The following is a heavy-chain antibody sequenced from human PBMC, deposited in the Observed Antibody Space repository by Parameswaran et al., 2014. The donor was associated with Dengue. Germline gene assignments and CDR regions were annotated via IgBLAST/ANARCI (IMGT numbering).Heavy chain of an antibody. V-gene: IGHV3-9*01. CDR2: ISWNSGSI. D-gene: IGHD3-9*01. CDR3: SGDQLLTPRPFDP. Sequence: WIRQPPGKGLEWVSGISWNSGSIGYADSVKGRFTISRDNAKNSLYLQMNSLRAEDTALYYLSGDQLLTPRPFDPWGQGTLVTVSS. J-gene: IGHJ5*02.